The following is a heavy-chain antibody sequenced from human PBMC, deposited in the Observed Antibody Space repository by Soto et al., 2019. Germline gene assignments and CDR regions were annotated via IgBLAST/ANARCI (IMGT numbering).Heavy chain of an antibody. D-gene: IGHD1-26*01. CDR1: GGTFSSYS. V-gene: IGHV1-69*01. Sequence: QVQLVQSGAEVKKPGSSVKVSCKASGGTFSSYSINWVRQAPGQGLEWMGEIIPIFGTANYAQKFQGRVTITADESTSTAYVELCSLRSEDTAVYYGARDGGRHSGGIDYWGQGTLVTASS. J-gene: IGHJ4*02. CDR2: IIPIFGTA. CDR3: ARDGGRHSGGIDY.